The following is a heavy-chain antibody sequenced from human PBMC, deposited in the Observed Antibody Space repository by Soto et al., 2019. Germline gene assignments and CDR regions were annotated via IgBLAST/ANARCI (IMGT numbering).Heavy chain of an antibody. D-gene: IGHD5-18*01. CDR3: ATADGGYSYGNYYYYGMDV. V-gene: IGHV3-23*01. Sequence: EGTLRLSCAASGFTFSSNDMTWVRQAPGKGLEWDSVTGGIAGGTYYADSVKGRFTISRDNSKNTLYLQMNSLRAEDTAVYFCATADGGYSYGNYYYYGMDVWGQGTTVTAS. CDR2: TGGIAGGT. CDR1: GFTFSSND. J-gene: IGHJ6*02.